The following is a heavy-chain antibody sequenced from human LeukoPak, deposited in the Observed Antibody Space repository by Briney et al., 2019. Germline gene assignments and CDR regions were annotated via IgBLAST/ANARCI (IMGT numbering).Heavy chain of an antibody. CDR3: AKGGAVSSKSITLIRGTRRYYYYMDV. CDR1: GFTVSSNY. Sequence: GGSLRLSCAVSGFTVSSNYMSWVRQAPGKGLEWVSVIYSGGSTYYADSVKGRFTISRDNSNNTVYLQMDSLRAGDTAVYYCAKGGAVSSKSITLIRGTRRYYYYMDVWGKGTTVTISS. CDR2: IYSGGST. J-gene: IGHJ6*03. V-gene: IGHV3-66*01. D-gene: IGHD3-10*01.